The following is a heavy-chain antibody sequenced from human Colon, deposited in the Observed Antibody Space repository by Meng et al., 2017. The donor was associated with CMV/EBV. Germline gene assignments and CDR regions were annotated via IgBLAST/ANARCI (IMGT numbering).Heavy chain of an antibody. J-gene: IGHJ4*02. CDR2: ISSHGNTP. Sequence: ASGFAFSSFVLHSPRQAPGKGLDCVSVISSHGNTPYYADPVNARFTISRDNSKNTLSLQTNSPRAEDTAMYYCARARWRGQQSFDSWGQGTLVTVSS. V-gene: IGHV3-30-3*01. CDR1: GFAFSSFV. CDR3: ARARWRGQQSFDS. D-gene: IGHD6-13*01.